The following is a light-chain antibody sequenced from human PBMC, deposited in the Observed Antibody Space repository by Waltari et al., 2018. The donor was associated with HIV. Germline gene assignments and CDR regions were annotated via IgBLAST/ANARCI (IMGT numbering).Light chain of an antibody. V-gene: IGLV1-47*01. CDR3: VAWDSRLRGYV. Sequence: QSVLTQPPSASGAPGQRVTISCSGSSSNIEKDNVYWYQQFPGTAPKLLIHKNNRRPSGVPDRFAGSKSGTSASLAISGLRSEDEADYYCVAWDSRLRGYVFGAGTKLTVL. CDR2: KNN. CDR1: SSNIEKDN. J-gene: IGLJ1*01.